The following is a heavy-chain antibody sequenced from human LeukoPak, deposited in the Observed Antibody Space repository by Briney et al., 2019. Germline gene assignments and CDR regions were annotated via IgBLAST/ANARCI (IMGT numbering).Heavy chain of an antibody. CDR2: INSEGSST. Sequence: GGSLRLSCAASGFTFSSYWMHWVRHAPGKGLVWVSRINSEGSSTSYADSVKGRLTIYRDNPKNTPYAQIHSQRPEDRAVIYCARSYSSLYGYWGQGTLVTVSS. CDR1: GFTFSSYW. CDR3: ARSYSSLYGY. V-gene: IGHV3-74*01. J-gene: IGHJ4*02. D-gene: IGHD6-13*01.